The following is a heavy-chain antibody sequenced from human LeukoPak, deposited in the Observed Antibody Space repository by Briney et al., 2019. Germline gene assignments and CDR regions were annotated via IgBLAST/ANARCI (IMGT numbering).Heavy chain of an antibody. CDR3: ARRRLIGDSYYFDY. V-gene: IGHV4-59*08. D-gene: IGHD6-25*01. J-gene: IGHJ4*02. CDR1: GGSISSYY. Sequence: SDTLSLTCTVSGGSISSYYWSWIRQPPGKGLEWIGYIYYSGSTNYNPSLKSRVTISVDTSKNQFSLKLSSVTAADTAVYYCARRRLIGDSYYFDYWGQGTLVTVSS. CDR2: IYYSGST.